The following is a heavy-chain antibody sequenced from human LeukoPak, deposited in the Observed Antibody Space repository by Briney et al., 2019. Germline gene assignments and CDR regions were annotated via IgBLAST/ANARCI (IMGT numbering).Heavy chain of an antibody. V-gene: IGHV4-34*01. Sequence: PLETLSLTCAVYGGSFSGYYWSWVRQPPGKGLEWIGEINHSGSTNYNPSLKSRVTISVDTSKNQFSLKLSSVTAADTAVYYCARGARPSLYCSGGSCYRGSNYYYYGMDVWGQGTTVTVSS. CDR3: ARGARPSLYCSGGSCYRGSNYYYYGMDV. J-gene: IGHJ6*02. CDR1: GGSFSGYY. CDR2: INHSGST. D-gene: IGHD2-15*01.